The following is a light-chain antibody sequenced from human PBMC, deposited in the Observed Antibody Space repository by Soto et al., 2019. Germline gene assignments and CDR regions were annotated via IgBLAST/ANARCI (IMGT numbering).Light chain of an antibody. V-gene: IGLV7-46*01. J-gene: IGLJ3*02. Sequence: QTVVPQEPSLTVSPGGTVTLTCASSTETVTSGHYPYWLQQKPGQAPTTLIYDTSKKHSWTPARFSGSLLGGKAALTLSGAQPEDEADYYCLLSYSNSRVFGGGTKLTVL. CDR1: TETVTSGHY. CDR3: LLSYSNSRV. CDR2: DTS.